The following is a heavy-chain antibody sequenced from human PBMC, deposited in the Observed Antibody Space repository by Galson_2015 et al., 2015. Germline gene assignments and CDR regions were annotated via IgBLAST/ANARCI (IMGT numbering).Heavy chain of an antibody. CDR1: GFIFSNYA. V-gene: IGHV3-30-3*01. Sequence: SLRLSCAASGFIFSNYAMHWARQSPGKGLEWVAVISYDGTEKYYADSVKGRFTISRDYSKNTLDLQMDSLRPEDTAVYYCARAPTVIADYYGMDVWGQGTTVTVSS. CDR2: ISYDGTEK. D-gene: IGHD2-21*01. CDR3: ARAPTVIADYYGMDV. J-gene: IGHJ6*02.